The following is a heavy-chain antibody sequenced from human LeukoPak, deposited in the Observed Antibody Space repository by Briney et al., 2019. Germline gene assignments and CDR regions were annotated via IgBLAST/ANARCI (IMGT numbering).Heavy chain of an antibody. Sequence: NPSETLSLTCTVSGGSISSYYWSWIRQPPGKGLEWIGYIYYSGSTNYNPSLKSRVTISVDTSKSQFSLKLSSVTAADTAVYYCARGVAPYYFDYWGQGTLVTVSS. CDR2: IYYSGST. CDR3: ARGVAPYYFDY. V-gene: IGHV4-59*01. CDR1: GGSISSYY. D-gene: IGHD3-3*01. J-gene: IGHJ4*02.